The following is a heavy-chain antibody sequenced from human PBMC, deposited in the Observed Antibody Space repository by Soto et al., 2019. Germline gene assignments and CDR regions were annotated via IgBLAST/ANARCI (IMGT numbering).Heavy chain of an antibody. J-gene: IGHJ5*02. CDR2: ISAYNGNT. CDR1: GYTFTSYG. D-gene: IGHD3-16*01. V-gene: IGHV1-18*04. CDR3: ASLRMGDIVHRVNWFDP. Sequence: ASVKVSCKASGYTFTSYGISWVRQAPGQGLEWTGWISAYNGNTNYAQKLQGRVTMTTDTSTSTAYMELRSLRSDDTAVYYCASLRMGDIVHRVNWFDPWGQGTLVTVSS.